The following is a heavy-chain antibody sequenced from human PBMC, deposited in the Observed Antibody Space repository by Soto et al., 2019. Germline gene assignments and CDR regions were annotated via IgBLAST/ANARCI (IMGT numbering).Heavy chain of an antibody. D-gene: IGHD5-12*01. CDR1: GYTFTSYG. Sequence: QVQLVQSGAEVKKPGASVKVSCKASGYTFTSYGISWVRQAPGQGLEWMGWISAYNGNTNYAQKLQGKVTMTTDKSTSTAYMELRRLRSDDTAVYYCARESGYDPPYYYMDAWSKGTTVTVSS. J-gene: IGHJ6*03. V-gene: IGHV1-18*01. CDR3: ARESGYDPPYYYMDA. CDR2: ISAYNGNT.